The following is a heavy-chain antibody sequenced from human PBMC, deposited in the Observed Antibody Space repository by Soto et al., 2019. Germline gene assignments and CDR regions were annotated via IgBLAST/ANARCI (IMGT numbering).Heavy chain of an antibody. J-gene: IGHJ2*01. CDR2: INPSGGST. CDR3: AIFLPEEYGIRYYLPVTAFLLNRTTDL. D-gene: IGHD3-9*01. V-gene: IGHV1-46*01. Sequence: KGLEWMGIINPSGGSTSYAQKFQGRVTMTRDTSTSTVYMELSSLRSEDTAVYYCAIFLPEEYGIRYYLPVTAFLLNRTTDL.